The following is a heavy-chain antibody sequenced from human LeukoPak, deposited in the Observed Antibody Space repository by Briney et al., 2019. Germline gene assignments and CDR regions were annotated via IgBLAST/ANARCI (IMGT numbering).Heavy chain of an antibody. D-gene: IGHD1-26*01. J-gene: IGHJ3*02. CDR3: ARQGFSGNYQGDAFDI. CDR1: GYRFTTYW. Sequence: GESLKISCKGSGYRFTTYWIGWVRQMPGKGLEGMGIINPTDSDTIHSPSFQGHVTISADRSLNTAYLQWSSLKASDTAMYYCARQGFSGNYQGDAFDIWGQGTMVTVYS. V-gene: IGHV5-51*01. CDR2: INPTDSDT.